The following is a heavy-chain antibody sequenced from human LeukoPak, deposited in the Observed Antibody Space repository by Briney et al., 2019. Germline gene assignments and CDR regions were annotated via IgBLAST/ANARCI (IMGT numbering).Heavy chain of an antibody. CDR1: GYTFTGYY. CDR3: ASIYIVVVVAATPH. J-gene: IGHJ4*02. D-gene: IGHD2-15*01. Sequence: ASVKVSCKTSGYTFTGYYMNWVRQAPGQGLEWMGWINPNTGEINYAQKFQGRVTMTRDTSISTAYMELSRLRSDDTAVYYCASIYIVVVVAATPHWGQGTLVTVSS. CDR2: INPNTGEI. V-gene: IGHV1-2*02.